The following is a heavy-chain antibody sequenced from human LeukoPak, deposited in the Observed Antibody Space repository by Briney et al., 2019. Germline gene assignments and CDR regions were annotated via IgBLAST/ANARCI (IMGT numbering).Heavy chain of an antibody. V-gene: IGHV4-4*07. J-gene: IGHJ6*03. CDR1: GGSISSYY. CDR3: ARLGPSGSYRNYYYYYMDV. CDR2: IYTSGST. Sequence: SETLSLTCTVSGGSISSYYWSWIRQPAGKGLEWIGRIYTSGSTNYNPSLKSRVTMSVDTSKNQFSLKLSSVTAAGTAVYYCARLGPSGSYRNYYYYYMDVWGKGTTVTVSS. D-gene: IGHD1-26*01.